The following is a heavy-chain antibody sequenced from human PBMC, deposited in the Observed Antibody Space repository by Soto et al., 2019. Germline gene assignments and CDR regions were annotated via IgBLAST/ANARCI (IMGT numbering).Heavy chain of an antibody. CDR1: GGSISSGGYY. D-gene: IGHD3-3*01. Sequence: SETLSLTCTVSGGSISSGGYYWSWIRQHPGKGLEWIGYIYYSGSTNYNPSLKSRVTISVDTSKNQFSLKLSSVTAADTAVYYCASLRTFFRTTIFGENWSQGTLVTVSS. J-gene: IGHJ4*02. CDR3: ASLRTFFRTTIFGEN. V-gene: IGHV4-61*08. CDR2: IYYSGST.